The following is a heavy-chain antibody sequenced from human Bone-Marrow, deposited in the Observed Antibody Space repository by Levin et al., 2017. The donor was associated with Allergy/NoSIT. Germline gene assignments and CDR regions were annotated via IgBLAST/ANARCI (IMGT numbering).Heavy chain of an antibody. Sequence: GGSLRLSCEASGFDLTDYYMSWIRQTPGKGLEWIAYISTRSSYINYADSVKGRFTISRDNDRNLLFLQMNSLRAADTAVYYCARDGDCASGSCYGYWGQGTLVNVSS. D-gene: IGHD2-2*01. CDR3: ARDGDCASGSCYGY. CDR2: ISTRSSYI. CDR1: GFDLTDYY. V-gene: IGHV3-11*05. J-gene: IGHJ4*02.